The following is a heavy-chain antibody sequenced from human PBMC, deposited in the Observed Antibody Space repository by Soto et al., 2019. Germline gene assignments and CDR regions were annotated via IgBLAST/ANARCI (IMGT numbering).Heavy chain of an antibody. V-gene: IGHV5-10-1*01. CDR2: IDPSDSYT. D-gene: IGHD6-25*01. CDR1: GYSFTSYW. CDR3: AGHIAAVGDWFVP. Sequence: GESLKISCKGSGYSFTSYWISWVRQMPGKGLEWMGRIDPSDSYTNYSPSFQGHVTISADKSISTAYLQWSSLKASDTAMYYCAGHIAAVGDWFVPWGQGTLVTVSS. J-gene: IGHJ5*02.